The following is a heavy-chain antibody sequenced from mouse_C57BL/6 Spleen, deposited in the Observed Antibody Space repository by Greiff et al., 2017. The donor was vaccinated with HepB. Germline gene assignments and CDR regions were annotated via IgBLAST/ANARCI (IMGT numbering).Heavy chain of an antibody. Sequence: VQLKQSGAELVKPGASVKLSCTASGFNIKDYYMHWVKQRTEQGLEWIGRIDPEDGETKYAPKFQGKATITADTSSNTAYLQLSILTSEDTAVYYCASLYGNYSSWFAYWGQGTLVTVSA. CDR3: ASLYGNYSSWFAY. CDR1: GFNIKDYY. D-gene: IGHD2-1*01. V-gene: IGHV14-2*01. CDR2: IDPEDGET. J-gene: IGHJ3*01.